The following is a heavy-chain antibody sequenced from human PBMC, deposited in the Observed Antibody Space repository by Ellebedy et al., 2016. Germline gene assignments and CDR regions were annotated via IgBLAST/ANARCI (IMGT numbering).Heavy chain of an antibody. CDR3: TRSTVLVWSGELSESPVGFDY. V-gene: IGHV3-49*04. CDR2: IRSRAYSATR. CDR1: GFPFEDYA. Sequence: GGSLRLXXTTSGFPFEDYAMSWVRQAPGKGLEWVGFIRSRAYSATREYAASVIGRFTISRDDSKSIAYLQMNSLKTEDTAVYYCTRSTVLVWSGELSESPVGFDYWGPGTPVTVSS. D-gene: IGHD3-10*01. J-gene: IGHJ4*02.